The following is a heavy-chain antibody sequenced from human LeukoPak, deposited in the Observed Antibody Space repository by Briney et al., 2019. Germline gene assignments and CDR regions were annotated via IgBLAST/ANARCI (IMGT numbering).Heavy chain of an antibody. CDR2: INSDGSST. J-gene: IGHJ6*02. V-gene: IGHV3-74*01. CDR1: GFTFSSYW. D-gene: IGHD3-22*01. Sequence: PGGSLRLSCAASGFTFSSYWMHWARQAPGKGLVWVSRINSDGSSTSYADSVKGRFTISRDNAKNTLYLQMNSLRAEDTAVYYCARSYYYDSSGYGMDVWGQGTTVTVSS. CDR3: ARSYYYDSSGYGMDV.